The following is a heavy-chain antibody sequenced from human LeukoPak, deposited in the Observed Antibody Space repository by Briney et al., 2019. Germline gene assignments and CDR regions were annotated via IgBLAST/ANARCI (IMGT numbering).Heavy chain of an antibody. D-gene: IGHD2-21*02. J-gene: IGHJ3*02. CDR2: IFYSGST. CDR3: ARTDDAFHI. Sequence: SETLSLTCSVSGGSINNYYWSGIRQPPGKGLEWIGHIFYSGSTNYNPSLKSRVTISLVMSKNQISLKLSSVTTADTAMYYCARTDDAFHIWGHGTTVTVSS. CDR1: GGSINNYY. V-gene: IGHV4-59*01.